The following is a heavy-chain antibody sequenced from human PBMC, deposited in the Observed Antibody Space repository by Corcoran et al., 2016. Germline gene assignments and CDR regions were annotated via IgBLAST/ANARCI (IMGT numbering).Heavy chain of an antibody. CDR2: IYYSGST. CDR3: ARDPVPIGVVTAHGV. J-gene: IGHJ4*02. V-gene: IGHV4-61*01. CDR1: GGSVNSGSYY. D-gene: IGHD2-21*02. Sequence: QVQLQESGPGLVKPSETLSLTCTVSGGSVNSGSYYWSWIRQPPGKGLEWIGYIYYSGSTNYNPSLKSRVTISIDTSKNEFSLKLSSVTAADTAVYYWARDPVPIGVVTAHGVWGQGTLVTVSS.